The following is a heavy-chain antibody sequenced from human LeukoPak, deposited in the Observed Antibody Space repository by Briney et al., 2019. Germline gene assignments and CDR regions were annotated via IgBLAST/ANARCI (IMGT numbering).Heavy chain of an antibody. V-gene: IGHV3-33*01. D-gene: IGHD6-13*01. CDR1: GFTFSSYG. CDR3: ARDVANSSSWSQIDY. CDR2: IWYDGSNK. Sequence: GGSLRLSCAASGFTFSSYGMHWVRQAPGKGLEWVAVIWYDGSNKYYADSVKGRFTISRDNSKNTLYLQMNSLRAEDTAVYYCARDVANSSSWSQIDYWGQGTLVTVSS. J-gene: IGHJ4*02.